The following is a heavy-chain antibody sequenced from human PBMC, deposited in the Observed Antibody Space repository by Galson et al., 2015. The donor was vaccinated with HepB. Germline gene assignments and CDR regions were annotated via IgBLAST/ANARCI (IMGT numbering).Heavy chain of an antibody. V-gene: IGHV2-5*02. J-gene: IGHJ4*02. D-gene: IGHD2-21*02. Sequence: PALVKPTQTLTLTCTFSGFSLTASGVGVGWIRQPPGKALEWLALIYWDDDKRYSPSLKSRLTITKDTSKNQVVLTVTNMDPVDTATYYCAHSPMHYYCGGDGYSNFSLDIWGQGTLVTVSS. CDR1: GFSLTASGVG. CDR2: IYWDDDK. CDR3: AHSPMHYYCGGDGYSNFSLDI.